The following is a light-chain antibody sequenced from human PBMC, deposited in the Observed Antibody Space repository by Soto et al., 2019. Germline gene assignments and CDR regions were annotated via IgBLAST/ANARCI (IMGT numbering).Light chain of an antibody. Sequence: EIVLTQSPGTLSLSPGEGAILSCRASHIINNNYLAWYQQKPGQAPRLLIYDASNRATGIPARFSGSGSGTDFTLTISSLEPEDFAVYYCQQRSNWPPITFGQGTRLEIK. CDR2: DAS. J-gene: IGKJ5*01. CDR3: QQRSNWPPIT. V-gene: IGKV3-11*01. CDR1: HIINNNY.